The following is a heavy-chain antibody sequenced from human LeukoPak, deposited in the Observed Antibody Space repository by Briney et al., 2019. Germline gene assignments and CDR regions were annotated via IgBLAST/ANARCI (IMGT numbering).Heavy chain of an antibody. J-gene: IGHJ1*01. V-gene: IGHV3-23*01. CDR1: GFTFSSHA. CDR3: AHATGYDYVWGSYRYDYFQH. D-gene: IGHD3-16*02. Sequence: GGSLRLSCAASGFTFSSHAMSWVRQAPGKGLEWVSAISGSGGSTYYADSVKGRFTISRDNSKNTLYLQMNSLRAEDTAVYYCAHATGYDYVWGSYRYDYFQHWGQGTLVTVSS. CDR2: ISGSGGST.